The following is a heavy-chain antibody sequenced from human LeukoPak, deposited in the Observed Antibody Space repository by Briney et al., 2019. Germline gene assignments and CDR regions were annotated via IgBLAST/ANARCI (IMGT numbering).Heavy chain of an antibody. CDR1: GFTFSSNA. V-gene: IGHV3-23*01. CDR3: AKVVGVNSDY. D-gene: IGHD4-23*01. J-gene: IGHJ4*02. CDR2: ISGSGGST. Sequence: PGGSLRPSCAASGFTFSSNAMSWVRQAPGKGLEWVSSISGSGGSTNYADSVKGRFTISRDNSKNTLYLQMNSLRVEDTAIYYCAKVVGVNSDYWGQGTLVTVSS.